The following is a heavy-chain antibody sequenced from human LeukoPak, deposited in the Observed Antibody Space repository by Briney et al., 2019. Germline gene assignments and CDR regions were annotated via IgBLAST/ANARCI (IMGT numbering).Heavy chain of an antibody. CDR3: AKPDTAMACFDY. CDR1: GFTFSSYS. J-gene: IGHJ4*02. V-gene: IGHV3-23*01. Sequence: GGSLRLSCAASGFTFSSYSMNWVRQAPGKGLEWVSAISGSGGSTYYADSVKGRFTISRDNSKNTLYLQMNSLRAEDTAVYYCAKPDTAMACFDYWGQGTLVTVSS. CDR2: ISGSGGST. D-gene: IGHD5-18*01.